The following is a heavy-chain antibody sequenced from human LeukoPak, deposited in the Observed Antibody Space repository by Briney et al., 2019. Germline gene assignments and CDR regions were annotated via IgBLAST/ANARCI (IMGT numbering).Heavy chain of an antibody. CDR1: GLSVSSNY. CDR2: IYSGGST. V-gene: IGHV3-53*01. D-gene: IGHD1-1*01. J-gene: IGHJ4*02. Sequence: GGSLRLSCAASGLSVSSNYMSWVRQAPGKGLEWVSVIYSGGSTYYADSVKGRFTISRDNSKNTLYLQMNSLRAEDTAVYYCAKTGNPATGDYWGQGTLVTVSS. CDR3: AKTGNPATGDY.